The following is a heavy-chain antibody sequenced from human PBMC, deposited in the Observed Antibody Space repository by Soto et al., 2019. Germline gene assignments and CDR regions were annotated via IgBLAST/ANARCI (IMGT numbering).Heavy chain of an antibody. Sequence: GESLKISCKASGYRFTTYWIGWVRQRPGKGPEWMAIIYPGDSDTRENPSFQGQVTISADKSSNTVHLQWRSLKASDTAIYYCARLGGIVDTGTWIQWGQGTPVTVSS. CDR3: ARLGGIVDTGTWIQ. CDR2: IYPGDSDT. J-gene: IGHJ4*02. CDR1: GYRFTTYW. V-gene: IGHV5-51*01. D-gene: IGHD1-26*01.